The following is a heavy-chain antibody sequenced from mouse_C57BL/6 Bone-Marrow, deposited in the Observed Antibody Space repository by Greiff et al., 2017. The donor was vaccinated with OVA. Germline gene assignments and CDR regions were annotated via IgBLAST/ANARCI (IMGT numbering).Heavy chain of an antibody. Sequence: VQLKESGPELVKPGASVKISCKASGYSFTSYYIHWVKQRPGQGLEWIGWIYPGSGNTKYNEKFKGKATLTADTSSSTAYMQLSSLTSEDSAVYYCARSHYGNSAWFAYWGQGTLVTVSA. D-gene: IGHD2-1*01. CDR2: IYPGSGNT. CDR1: GYSFTSYY. J-gene: IGHJ3*01. V-gene: IGHV1-66*01. CDR3: ARSHYGNSAWFAY.